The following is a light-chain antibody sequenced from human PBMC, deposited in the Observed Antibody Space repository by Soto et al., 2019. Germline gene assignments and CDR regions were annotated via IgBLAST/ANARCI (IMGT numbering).Light chain of an antibody. J-gene: IGKJ4*01. V-gene: IGKV4-1*01. CDR3: EQYYSTPPT. CDR1: QSVLYSSNNQNY. CDR2: WAS. Sequence: DIVMTQSPDSLAVSLGERATINCKSSQSVLYSSNNQNYLAWYQQKPGQPPKLLIYWASTRESGVPDRFSGSGSGRDFTLTISSLQAEYVAVSYCEQYYSTPPTFGGGTKVEIK.